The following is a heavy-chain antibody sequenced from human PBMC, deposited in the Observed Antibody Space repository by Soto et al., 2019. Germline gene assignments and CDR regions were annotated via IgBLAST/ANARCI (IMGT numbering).Heavy chain of an antibody. CDR2: FSSYNGDA. D-gene: IGHD3-16*01. CDR1: GYTFSYYG. Sequence: WASVKVSCKASGYTFSYYGISWVRQAPGQGLEWMGWFSSYNGDATYAQNFQGRVSMTTDTSTTTAYMELWNLRSDDTAIYYCAREDSGGLDYWGQGTLVTVSS. J-gene: IGHJ4*02. CDR3: AREDSGGLDY. V-gene: IGHV1-18*01.